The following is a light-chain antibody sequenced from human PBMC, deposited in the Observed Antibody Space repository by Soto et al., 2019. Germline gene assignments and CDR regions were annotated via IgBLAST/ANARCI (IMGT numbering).Light chain of an antibody. CDR2: SNN. V-gene: IGLV1-44*01. J-gene: IGLJ3*02. Sequence: QSVLTQPPSASGTPGQRVTISCSGSSSNIGSNTVNWYQQLTGTAPKLLIYSNNQRPSGVPDRFSGSKYGTSASLAISGLQSEDEADYYCAAWDDSLNGWVFGGGTKLTVL. CDR1: SSNIGSNT. CDR3: AAWDDSLNGWV.